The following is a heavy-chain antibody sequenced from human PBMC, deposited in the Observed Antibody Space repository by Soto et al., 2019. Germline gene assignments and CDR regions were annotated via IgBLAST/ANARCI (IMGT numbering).Heavy chain of an antibody. V-gene: IGHV3-21*01. CDR3: ARAINGDYADAFDI. CDR2: ISGSSSYI. J-gene: IGHJ3*02. D-gene: IGHD4-17*01. CDR1: GFSFSYYS. Sequence: EVQLVESGGGLVKPGESLRLSCAASGFSFSYYSMNWVRQAPGKGLEWVSSISGSSSYIYYGDSLKGRFSTSRDNAKNSLYLQFNSLRAEDTAVYYCARAINGDYADAFDIWGQGTMVTVSS.